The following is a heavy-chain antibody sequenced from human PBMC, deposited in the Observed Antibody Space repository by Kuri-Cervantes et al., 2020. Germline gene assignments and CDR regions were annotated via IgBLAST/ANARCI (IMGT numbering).Heavy chain of an antibody. Sequence: GESLKISCAASGFTFSSYGMHWVRQAPGKGLEWVAVIWYDGSNKYYADSVKGRFAISRDNSKNTLYLQMNSLRAEDTAVYYCARVSVAGTIYYYYGMDVWGQGTTVTVSS. D-gene: IGHD6-19*01. V-gene: IGHV3-30*19. CDR3: ARVSVAGTIYYYYGMDV. CDR2: IWYDGSNK. J-gene: IGHJ6*02. CDR1: GFTFSSYG.